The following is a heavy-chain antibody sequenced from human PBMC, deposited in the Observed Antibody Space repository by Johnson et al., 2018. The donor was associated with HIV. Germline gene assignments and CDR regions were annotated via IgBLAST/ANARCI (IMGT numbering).Heavy chain of an antibody. CDR2: ISYDGSNK. V-gene: IGHV3-30*18. Sequence: QVQLVESGGGVVQPGRSLRLSCAASGFTFSSYGMHWVRQAPGKGLEWVAVISYDGSNKYYADSVKGRFTMSRDNSKTTLYLQMNSLRAEDTAVYYCAKGLGRAAAGTRNAFDIWGQGTMVTVSS. J-gene: IGHJ3*02. CDR1: GFTFSSYG. D-gene: IGHD6-13*01. CDR3: AKGLGRAAAGTRNAFDI.